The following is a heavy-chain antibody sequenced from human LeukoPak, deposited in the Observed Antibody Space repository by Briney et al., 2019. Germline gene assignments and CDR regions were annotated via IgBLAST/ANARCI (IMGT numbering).Heavy chain of an antibody. J-gene: IGHJ6*02. CDR1: GFTFSNYY. V-gene: IGHV3-11*01. D-gene: IGHD4-11*01. CDR3: ATGSSNYGYYYGMDV. Sequence: PGGSLRLSCAASGFTFSNYYMSWIRQAPGKGLEWVSYISSSGSTIYYADSVKGRFTISRDNAENSLFLQMNSLRSEDTAVYYCATGSSNYGYYYGMDVWGQGTTVTVSS. CDR2: ISSSGSTI.